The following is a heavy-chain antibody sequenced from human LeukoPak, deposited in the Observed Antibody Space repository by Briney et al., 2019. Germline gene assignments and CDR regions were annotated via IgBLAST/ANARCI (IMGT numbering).Heavy chain of an antibody. J-gene: IGHJ4*02. CDR2: INGSGGST. CDR1: GFTFSSYA. V-gene: IGHV3-23*01. Sequence: GGSLRLSCAASGFTFSSYAMSWVRQAPGKGLEWVSAINGSGGSTYYADSVKGRFTISRDNSKNTLYLQMNSLRAEDTAVYYCAKDWRSGDYAFYFGYWGQGTLVTVSS. D-gene: IGHD4-17*01. CDR3: AKDWRSGDYAFYFGY.